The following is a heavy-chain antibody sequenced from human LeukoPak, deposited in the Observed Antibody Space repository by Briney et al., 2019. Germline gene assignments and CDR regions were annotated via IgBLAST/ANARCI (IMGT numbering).Heavy chain of an antibody. Sequence: TGGSLRLSCAASGFTFSDYYMTWIRQAPGKGLEWISYISGGSSTIYFADSMRGRFTISRDNAKNSLYLQMNSLRAEDTAVYYCARGGARSSSWDPYDYWGQGTLVTVSS. CDR2: ISGGSSTI. D-gene: IGHD6-13*01. J-gene: IGHJ4*02. V-gene: IGHV3-11*04. CDR3: ARGGARSSSWDPYDY. CDR1: GFTFSDYY.